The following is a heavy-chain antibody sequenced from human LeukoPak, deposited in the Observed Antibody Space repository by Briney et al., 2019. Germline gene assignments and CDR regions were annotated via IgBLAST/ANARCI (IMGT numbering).Heavy chain of an antibody. Sequence: SETLSLTCAVYGGSFSGYYWSWIRQPPGKGLEWIGEINHSGSTNYNPSLKSRVTISVDTPKNQFSLKLSSVTAADTAVYYCASVVRGAFYWGQGTLVTVSS. D-gene: IGHD3-10*01. V-gene: IGHV4-34*01. CDR3: ASVVRGAFY. CDR1: GGSFSGYY. J-gene: IGHJ4*02. CDR2: INHSGST.